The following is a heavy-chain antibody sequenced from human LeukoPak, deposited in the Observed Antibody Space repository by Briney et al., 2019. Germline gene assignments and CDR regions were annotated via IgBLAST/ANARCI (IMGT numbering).Heavy chain of an antibody. CDR1: GFIFSNFW. J-gene: IGHJ4*02. CDR2: IKRDGSEQ. V-gene: IGHV3-7*01. Sequence: GGSLRLSCAASGFIFSNFWMRWVRQAPGKRLEWVANIKRDGSEQYYVDSVKGRFIISRDNAKNSVSLQMSSLRAEDTAVYYCGGGPGYWGQGTLVTVSS. CDR3: GGGPGY. D-gene: IGHD2-15*01.